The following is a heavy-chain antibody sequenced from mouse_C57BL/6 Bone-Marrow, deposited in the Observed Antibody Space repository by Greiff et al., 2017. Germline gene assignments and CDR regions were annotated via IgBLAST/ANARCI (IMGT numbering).Heavy chain of an antibody. J-gene: IGHJ4*01. V-gene: IGHV1-75*01. D-gene: IGHD3-2*02. Sequence: VQLQQSGPELVKPGASVKISCKASGYTFTDYYINWVKQRPGQGLEWIGWIFPGSGSTYYNEKFKGKATLTVDKSSSTAYMLLSSLTSEDSAVYFCAREGCSSGYVEDYYAMDYWGQGTSVTVSS. CDR2: IFPGSGST. CDR1: GYTFTDYY. CDR3: AREGCSSGYVEDYYAMDY.